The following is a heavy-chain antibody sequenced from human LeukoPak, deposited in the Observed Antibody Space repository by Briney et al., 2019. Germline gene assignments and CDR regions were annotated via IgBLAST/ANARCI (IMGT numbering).Heavy chain of an antibody. Sequence: SETLSLTFAVYGGSFSGYYWSWICQPPGKGLEWIGEINHSGSTNYNPSLKSRVTISVDTSKNQFSLKLSSVTAADTAVYYCARHRQLWLHGYWGQGTLVTVSS. CDR3: ARHRQLWLHGY. CDR2: INHSGST. J-gene: IGHJ4*02. D-gene: IGHD5-18*01. V-gene: IGHV4-34*01. CDR1: GGSFSGYY.